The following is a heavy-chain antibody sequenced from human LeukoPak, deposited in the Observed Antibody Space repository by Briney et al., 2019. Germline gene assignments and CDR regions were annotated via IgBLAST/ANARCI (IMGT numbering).Heavy chain of an antibody. CDR3: ARADRYYYDSSGPLGP. CDR2: ILPVSNTA. V-gene: IGHV1-69*06. CDR1: GGSFSDFG. D-gene: IGHD3-22*01. J-gene: IGHJ5*02. Sequence: ASVKVSCKASGGSFSDFGISWVRQAPGQGLEWMGGILPVSNTANNAQNFQGRVTFTADTSTGTAYMELSSLRSEDTAVYYCARADRYYYDSSGPLGPWGQGTLVTVSS.